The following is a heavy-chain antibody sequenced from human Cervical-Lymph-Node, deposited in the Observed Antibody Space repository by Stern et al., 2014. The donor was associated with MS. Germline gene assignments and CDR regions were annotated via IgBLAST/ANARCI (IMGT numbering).Heavy chain of an antibody. CDR2: IFPRGIS. J-gene: IGHJ4*02. D-gene: IGHD3-22*01. V-gene: IGHV4-61*02. CDR1: SDSLSTDNNY. Sequence: QLQLQESGPGLVKPSQTLSLTCTVSSDSLSTDNNYWSWIRQPAGKGLEWIGRIFPRGISNYNPPLRVRVTISVDTSTNQFSLKLPSVTAADTAVYYCARGGYYASGGSFDFWGQGTLVTVSS. CDR3: ARGGYYASGGSFDF.